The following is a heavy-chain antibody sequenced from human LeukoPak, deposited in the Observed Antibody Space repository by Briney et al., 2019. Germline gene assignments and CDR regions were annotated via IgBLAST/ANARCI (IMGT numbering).Heavy chain of an antibody. CDR1: GGSISSYY. CDR2: IYYSGST. Sequence: SETLSLTCTVSGGSISSYYWSWIRQPPGKGLEWIGYIYYSGSTNYNPSLKSRVIISVDTSKNQFSLKLSSVTAADTAVYYCARHGTAMVTVDYWGQGTLVTVSS. D-gene: IGHD5-18*01. CDR3: ARHGTAMVTVDY. V-gene: IGHV4-59*08. J-gene: IGHJ4*02.